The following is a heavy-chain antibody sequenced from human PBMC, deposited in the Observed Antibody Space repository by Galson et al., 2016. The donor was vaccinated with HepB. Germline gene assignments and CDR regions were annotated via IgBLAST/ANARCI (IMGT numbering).Heavy chain of an antibody. V-gene: IGHV3-33*01. Sequence: SLRLSCAASGFTFSNYGFHWARHTPAKGLEWVAFIYSDGSKIYYGNSVKGRFTISRDNSKHTDYLEMNSLRAEDTAVYYCARAHYGVLPLDYWGQGTLVTVSA. D-gene: IGHD4-17*01. CDR1: GFTFSNYG. CDR3: ARAHYGVLPLDY. J-gene: IGHJ4*02. CDR2: IYSDGSKI.